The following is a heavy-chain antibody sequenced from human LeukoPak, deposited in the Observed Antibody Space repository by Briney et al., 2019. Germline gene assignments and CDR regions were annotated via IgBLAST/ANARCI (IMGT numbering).Heavy chain of an antibody. V-gene: IGHV4-34*01. CDR3: ARMTTVSGVIDY. J-gene: IGHJ4*02. CDR2: INHSGST. D-gene: IGHD4-4*01. Sequence: GSLRLSCAASGFTFSDYYMSWIRQPPGKGLEWIGEINHSGSTNYNPSLKSRVTISVDTSKNQFSLKLSSVTAADTAVYYCARMTTVSGVIDYWGQGTLVTVSS. CDR1: GFTFSDYY.